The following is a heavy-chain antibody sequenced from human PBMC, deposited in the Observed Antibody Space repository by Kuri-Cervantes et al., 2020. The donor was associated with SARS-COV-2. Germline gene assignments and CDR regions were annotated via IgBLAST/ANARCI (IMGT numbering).Heavy chain of an antibody. D-gene: IGHD3-3*01. CDR2: IIPIFGTA. Sequence: SVKVSCKASGGTFSSYAISWVRQAPGQGLEWMGGIIPIFGTANYAQKFQGRVTITADESTSTAYMELSSLRSDDTAVYYCARSLGWGVVNGVFDPWGQGTLVTVSS. V-gene: IGHV1-69*13. J-gene: IGHJ5*02. CDR3: ARSLGWGVVNGVFDP. CDR1: GGTFSSYA.